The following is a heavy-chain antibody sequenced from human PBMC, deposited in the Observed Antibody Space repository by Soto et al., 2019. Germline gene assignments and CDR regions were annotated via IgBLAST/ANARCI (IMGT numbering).Heavy chain of an antibody. CDR1: GFTFSSYS. V-gene: IGHV3-48*01. J-gene: IGHJ6*03. Sequence: GGSLRLSCAASGFTFSSYSMNWVRQAPGKGLEWVSYISSSSSTIYYADSVKGRLTISSDNAKNSLYLQMNSLRAEDTAVYYCATGGGAAMVTGYYYYYMDVWGKGTTVTVSS. CDR2: ISSSSSTI. D-gene: IGHD5-18*01. CDR3: ATGGGAAMVTGYYYYYMDV.